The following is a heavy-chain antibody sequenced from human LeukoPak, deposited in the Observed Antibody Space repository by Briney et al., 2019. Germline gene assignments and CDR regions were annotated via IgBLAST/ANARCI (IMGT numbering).Heavy chain of an antibody. D-gene: IGHD6-13*01. CDR2: IYPGDSDT. J-gene: IGHJ5*02. V-gene: IGHV5-51*01. CDR3: ARGKIEDSSSWLELNNWFDP. CDR1: GYSFTSYW. Sequence: GESLKISCKGSGYSFTSYWIGWVRQMPGKGLEWMGIIYPGDSDTRYSPSFQGQVTISADKSISTAYLQWSSLKASDTAMYYCARGKIEDSSSWLELNNWFDPWGQGTLVTVSS.